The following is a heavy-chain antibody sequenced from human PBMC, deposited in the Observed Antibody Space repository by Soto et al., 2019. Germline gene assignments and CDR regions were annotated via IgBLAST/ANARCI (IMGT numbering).Heavy chain of an antibody. Sequence: QVQLVESGGGVVQPGRSLRLSCAASGFTFSSYGMHWVRQAPGKGLEWVAVISYDGSNKYYADSVKGRFTISRDNSKNTLYLQMNSLRAEDTAVYYCAKVPMVRGVMGYFQHWGQGTLVTVSS. V-gene: IGHV3-30*18. J-gene: IGHJ1*01. D-gene: IGHD3-10*01. CDR1: GFTFSSYG. CDR3: AKVPMVRGVMGYFQH. CDR2: ISYDGSNK.